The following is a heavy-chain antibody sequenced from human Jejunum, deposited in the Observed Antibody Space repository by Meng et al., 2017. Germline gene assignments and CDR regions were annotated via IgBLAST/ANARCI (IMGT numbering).Heavy chain of an antibody. J-gene: IGHJ4*02. CDR2: IGPTGTTI. D-gene: IGHD6-19*01. V-gene: IGHV3-48*03. CDR1: GFTFSSYE. Sequence: GESLKISCATSGFTFSSYEMNWVRQAPGKGLEWVSYIGPTGTTIYYADSVKGRFTISRDNAKNSLYLQMNSLRADDTAIYYCARAGAVAGAAVMNFWGQGTRVTVSS. CDR3: ARAGAVAGAAVMNF.